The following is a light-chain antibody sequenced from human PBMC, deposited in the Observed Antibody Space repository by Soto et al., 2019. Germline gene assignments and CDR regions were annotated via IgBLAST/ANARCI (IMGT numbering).Light chain of an antibody. Sequence: QSALTQPPSASGYPGQSVTISCTGTDTDVGAYLYVSWYQLHPGKAPKLIVYEVNKRPSGVPDRFSGSKSGTTASLTVSGLPDEEADDYYCFSYGGRGTGVFGAGTKLTVL. CDR3: FSYGGRGTGV. CDR2: EVN. V-gene: IGLV2-8*01. CDR1: DTDVGAYLY. J-gene: IGLJ2*01.